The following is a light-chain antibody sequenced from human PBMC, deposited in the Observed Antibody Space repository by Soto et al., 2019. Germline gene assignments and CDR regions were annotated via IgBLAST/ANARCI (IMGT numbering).Light chain of an antibody. J-gene: IGKJ1*01. V-gene: IGKV3-15*01. Sequence: EIVMTQSPATLSVSPGERATLSCRASQSVSNNLVWYQQKPGQAPRLLIYAASTRATGIPARFSGSGSGTEYTLTISSLQQSEDFAVYYCQQYNDWPRTFGQGTKVEIK. CDR3: QQYNDWPRT. CDR1: QSVSNN. CDR2: AAS.